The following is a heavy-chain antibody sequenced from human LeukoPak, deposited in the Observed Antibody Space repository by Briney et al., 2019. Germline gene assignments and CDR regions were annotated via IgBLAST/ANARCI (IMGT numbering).Heavy chain of an antibody. V-gene: IGHV3-74*01. D-gene: IGHD1-26*01. CDR3: ASSGSYFDY. CDR1: GFTFSSHW. Sequence: GGSLRLSCAASGFTFSSHWMHWVRQAPGKGPVWVSRINSDGSTTNYADSVQGRFTISRDNGKNTLYLQMNSLRAEDMAVYYCASSGSYFDYWGQGTLVTVSS. J-gene: IGHJ4*02. CDR2: INSDGSTT.